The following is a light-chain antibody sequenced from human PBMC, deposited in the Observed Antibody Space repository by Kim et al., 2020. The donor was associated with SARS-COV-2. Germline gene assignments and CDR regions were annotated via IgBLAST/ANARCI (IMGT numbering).Light chain of an antibody. V-gene: IGKV3-20*01. CDR2: GAS. J-gene: IGKJ4*01. CDR3: QQYGSSPST. CDR1: RRVISSF. Sequence: SPGERATLSCSASRRVISSFLAWYQQKPGKAPRLLIYGASSRATGIPDRFSGSGSVTDFTLTISRLEPEDFAVYYCQQYGSSPSTFGGGTKVDIK.